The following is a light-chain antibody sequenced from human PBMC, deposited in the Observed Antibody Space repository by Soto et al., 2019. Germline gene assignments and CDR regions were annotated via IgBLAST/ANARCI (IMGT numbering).Light chain of an antibody. J-gene: IGKJ5*01. CDR3: QQYNYWPPIT. V-gene: IGKV3-15*01. Sequence: EIVLTQSPATLSVSPGERATLSCRASQSVSIDLAWYQQKPGQAPTLLIYGIYIRATGVPVRFTGSGSGTEFTLTITRLQSEDFATYYCQQYNYWPPITFGQGTRLEIK. CDR2: GIY. CDR1: QSVSID.